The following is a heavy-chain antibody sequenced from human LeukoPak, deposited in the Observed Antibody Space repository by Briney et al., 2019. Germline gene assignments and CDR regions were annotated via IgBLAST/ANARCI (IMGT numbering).Heavy chain of an antibody. J-gene: IGHJ4*02. Sequence: ASVKVSCKASGYTFGNYGITWVRQAPGQGLEWMGWISAYNGNTNSAQNLQGRVTMTTDTSTSTAYLELRSLRSDDTAVYYCARAPGYDFWNGHPTDFDYWGQGTLVTVSS. CDR2: ISAYNGNT. CDR3: ARAPGYDFWNGHPTDFDY. V-gene: IGHV1-18*01. CDR1: GYTFGNYG. D-gene: IGHD3-3*01.